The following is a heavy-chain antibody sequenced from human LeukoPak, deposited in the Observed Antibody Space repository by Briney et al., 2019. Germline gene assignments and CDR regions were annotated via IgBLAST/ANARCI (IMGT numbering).Heavy chain of an antibody. CDR1: GFTFDDYA. J-gene: IGHJ3*02. CDR2: ISWNSGSI. V-gene: IGHV3-9*01. D-gene: IGHD3-10*01. CDR3: AKDPDDYYGSGSHAFDI. Sequence: GGSPRLSCAASGFTFDDYAMHWVRQAPGKGLEWVSGISWNSGSIGYADSVKGRFTISRDNAKNSLYLQMNSLRAEDTALYYCAKDPDDYYGSGSHAFDIWGQGTMVTVSS.